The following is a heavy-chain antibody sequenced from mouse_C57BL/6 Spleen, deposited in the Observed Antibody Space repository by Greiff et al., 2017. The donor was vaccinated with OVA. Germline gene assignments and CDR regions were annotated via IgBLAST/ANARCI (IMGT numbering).Heavy chain of an antibody. J-gene: IGHJ4*01. V-gene: IGHV1-80*01. CDR3: ARLPPRGRGYYAMDY. Sequence: VQLQASWAELVKPGASVKISCKASGYAFSSYWMNWVKQRPGKGLVWIGQIFPGDGDTNYNGKFKGKVTMTAEPSTSKAYMQLSSLTSEDSAVYFWARLPPRGRGYYAMDYWGQGTSVTVSS. CDR2: IFPGDGDT. CDR1: GYAFSSYW.